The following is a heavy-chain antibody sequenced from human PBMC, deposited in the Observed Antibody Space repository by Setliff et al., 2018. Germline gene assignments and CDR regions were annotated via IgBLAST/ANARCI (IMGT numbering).Heavy chain of an antibody. D-gene: IGHD3-22*01. CDR3: VRHPYYDSSGYYSYLDY. J-gene: IGHJ4*02. CDR1: GYTFTNYW. Sequence: PGESLKISCQGSGYTFTNYWIGWVRQMPGKGLEWMGILKPGDSGIRYSPSFQGQVTLSADTSIATAYLHWASLKASDTAMYYCVRHPYYDSSGYYSYLDYWGQGALVTVS. V-gene: IGHV5-51*01. CDR2: LKPGDSGI.